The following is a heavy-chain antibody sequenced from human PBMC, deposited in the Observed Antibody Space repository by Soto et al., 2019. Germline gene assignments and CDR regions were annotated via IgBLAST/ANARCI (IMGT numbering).Heavy chain of an antibody. CDR2: IYYSGHT. D-gene: IGHD6-13*01. CDR3: ARDLGIASHNWFDP. CDR1: GGSITSGDNY. Sequence: SETLSLTCTVSGGSITSGDNYWSWIRQPPGKGLEWIGYIYYSGHTYYNPSLKSRLTISVDTSKNQFSLKLSSVTAADTAVYYCARDLGIASHNWFDPWGQGTLVTVSS. V-gene: IGHV4-30-4*01. J-gene: IGHJ5*02.